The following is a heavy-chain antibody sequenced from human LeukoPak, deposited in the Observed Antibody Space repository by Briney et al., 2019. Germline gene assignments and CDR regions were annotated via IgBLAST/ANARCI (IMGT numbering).Heavy chain of an antibody. J-gene: IGHJ2*01. CDR2: FSGSGGST. CDR1: GFTFSSYA. CDR3: AKPVPGDLDWYFDL. Sequence: QAGGSLRLSCAASGFTFSSYAMSWVRQAPGKGLEWVSAFSGSGGSTYYADSVKGRFTISRDNSKNTLYLQMNSLRAEDTAVYYCAKPVPGDLDWYFDLWGRGTLVTVSS. V-gene: IGHV3-23*01. D-gene: IGHD7-27*01.